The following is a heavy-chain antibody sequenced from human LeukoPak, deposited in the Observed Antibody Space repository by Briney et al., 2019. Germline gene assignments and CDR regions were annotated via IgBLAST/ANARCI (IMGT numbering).Heavy chain of an antibody. CDR1: GFIFSSYE. J-gene: IGHJ4*02. V-gene: IGHV3-74*01. Sequence: GGSLRLSCAASGFIFSSYEMNWVRQAPGKGLVWVSRINSDGRSTDYADSVKGRFTISRDNTKDTLYLQMNSLRVEDTAVYYCAHTVWSGNYFDYWGQGTLVTVSS. CDR2: INSDGRST. CDR3: AHTVWSGNYFDY. D-gene: IGHD3-3*01.